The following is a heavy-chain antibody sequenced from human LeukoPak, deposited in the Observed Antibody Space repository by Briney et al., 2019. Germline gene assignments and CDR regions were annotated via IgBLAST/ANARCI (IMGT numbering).Heavy chain of an antibody. D-gene: IGHD2-21*01. CDR3: ARQDHIMVMIPLD. CDR2: IYYSGNT. Sequence: SETLSLTCTVSGDSISSSSYYWGWIRQPPGKGLEWIASIYYSGNTYYNPSLKSRVTLSVDTSNNQFSLKLTSVTAADTAVYYCARQDHIMVMIPLDWGQGTLVTVSS. J-gene: IGHJ4*02. CDR1: GDSISSSSYY. V-gene: IGHV4-39*01.